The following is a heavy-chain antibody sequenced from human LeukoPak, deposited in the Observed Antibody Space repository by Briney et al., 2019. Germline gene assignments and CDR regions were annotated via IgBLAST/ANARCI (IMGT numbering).Heavy chain of an antibody. Sequence: GGSLRLSCAASGFTFSDYYMSWIRQIPGKGLEWISYISGGGSTIEYADSVKGRFTISRDNAKNSLYLQMNSLRAEDTAVYYCARDQSPQWLVIHYFDYWGQGTLVTVSS. CDR3: ARDQSPQWLVIHYFDY. J-gene: IGHJ4*02. CDR2: ISGGGSTI. V-gene: IGHV3-11*04. CDR1: GFTFSDYY. D-gene: IGHD6-19*01.